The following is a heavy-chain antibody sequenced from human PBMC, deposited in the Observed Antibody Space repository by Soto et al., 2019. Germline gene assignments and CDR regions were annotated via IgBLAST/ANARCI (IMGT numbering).Heavy chain of an antibody. CDR2: ISGSGDNT. D-gene: IGHD6-13*01. CDR3: AEGVLYLAATNFSDD. Sequence: ELQLLESGGGLVQPGESLRLSCAASGFTFKNYIMTWVRQAPGKGLEWVSFISGSGDNTYYADSVRGRFTISRDNFKNTRFLQMNTLRAEDTALYYCAEGVLYLAATNFSDDWGQGTLVTASS. J-gene: IGHJ4*02. CDR1: GFTFKNYI. V-gene: IGHV3-23*01.